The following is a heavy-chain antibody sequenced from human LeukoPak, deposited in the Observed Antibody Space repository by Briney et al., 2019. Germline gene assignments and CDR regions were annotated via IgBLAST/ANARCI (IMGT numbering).Heavy chain of an antibody. CDR1: VLAFSSYY. V-gene: IGHV3-30*04. Sequence: GGSLRLSCVASVLAFSSYYMHWVRQAPGKGLEWLGVISYDGSDEYYTDSVKGRFTISRDNSKNTVYLQMNSLRADDTAVYYCARDFTPEWFDIHWGQGTLVTVS. CDR2: ISYDGSDE. J-gene: IGHJ4*02. CDR3: ARDFTPEWFDIH. D-gene: IGHD3-3*01.